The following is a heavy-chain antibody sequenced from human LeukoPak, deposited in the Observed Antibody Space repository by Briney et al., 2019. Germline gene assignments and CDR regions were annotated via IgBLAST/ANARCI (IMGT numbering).Heavy chain of an antibody. CDR1: GGSVSSDY. Sequence: SETLSLPSTVSGGSVSSDYWSWIRRPAGKGREWIGRIYNSGSTNHNPSLKSRVTISVDAATIQVSLQLSSVTAADTAVYYCARGPRYSSSSGNFDYWSQGTLVTVSS. CDR3: ARGPRYSSSSGNFDY. CDR2: IYNSGST. D-gene: IGHD6-6*01. J-gene: IGHJ4*02. V-gene: IGHV4-4*07.